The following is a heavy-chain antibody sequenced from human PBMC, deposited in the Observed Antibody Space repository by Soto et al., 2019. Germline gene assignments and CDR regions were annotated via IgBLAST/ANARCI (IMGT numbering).Heavy chain of an antibody. CDR1: GGSISISYY. CDR3: AIRPRGTHLFDY. V-gene: IGHV4-39*01. Sequence: QLQLQESGPGLVKPSETLSLTCAVSGGSISISYYWGWIRQPPGKGLEWIGSIYYSGSTYYNPSPNCQVRIPEDTSKSQFSLMLGSVTAADTAVYYCAIRPRGTHLFDYWGHGTLVTVSS. CDR2: IYYSGST. J-gene: IGHJ4*01.